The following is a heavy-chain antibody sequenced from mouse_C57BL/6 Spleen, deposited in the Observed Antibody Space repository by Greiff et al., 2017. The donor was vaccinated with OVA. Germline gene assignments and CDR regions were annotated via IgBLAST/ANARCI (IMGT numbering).Heavy chain of an antibody. V-gene: IGHV5-4*01. D-gene: IGHD1-2*01. CDR3: ARDHEYGGAGFAY. CDR1: GFTFSGYA. Sequence: EVNVVESGGGLVKPGGSLKLSCAASGFTFSGYAMSWVRQTPEKRLEWVATISDGGSFTYYPDNVKGRFTFSSDNAKNNLYLQMSLLKSEDTSMNYCARDHEYGGAGFAYWGQGTLVTVSA. CDR2: ISDGGSFT. J-gene: IGHJ3*01.